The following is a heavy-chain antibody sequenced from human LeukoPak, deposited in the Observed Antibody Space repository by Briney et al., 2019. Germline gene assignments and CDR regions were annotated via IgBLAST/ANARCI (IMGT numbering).Heavy chain of an antibody. CDR1: GGSISSGGYS. V-gene: IGHV4-30-2*01. CDR3: ARTEIHCSGGSCYPDAFDI. D-gene: IGHD2-15*01. CDR2: IYHSGST. J-gene: IGHJ3*02. Sequence: SQTLSLTCAASGGSISSGGYSWSWIRQPPGKGLEWIGYIYHSGSTYYNPSLKSRVTISVDRSKNQFSLKLSSVTAADTAVYYCARTEIHCSGGSCYPDAFDIWGQGTMVTVSS.